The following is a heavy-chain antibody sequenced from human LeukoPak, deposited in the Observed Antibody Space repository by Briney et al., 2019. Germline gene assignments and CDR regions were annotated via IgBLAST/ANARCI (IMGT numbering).Heavy chain of an antibody. Sequence: SETLSLTCTVSGGSISSYYWSWIRQPPGKGLEWIGYIYYTGSTNYNPSLKSRVTISVDTSKNQFSLELTSVTAADTAVYYCARVGFGNTPHPIDYWGQEPWSPSPQ. D-gene: IGHD4-23*01. CDR1: GGSISSYY. CDR3: ARVGFGNTPHPIDY. V-gene: IGHV4-59*01. J-gene: IGHJ4*01. CDR2: IYYTGST.